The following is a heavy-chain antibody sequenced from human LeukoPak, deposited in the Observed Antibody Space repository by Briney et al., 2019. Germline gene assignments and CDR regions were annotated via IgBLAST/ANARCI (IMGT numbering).Heavy chain of an antibody. CDR2: IYTSGST. CDR1: GGSISSYY. V-gene: IGHV4-4*07. CDR3: AREVWIQLWLGWFDP. Sequence: SETLSLTCTVSGGSISSYYWSWIRQPAGKGLEWIGRIYTSGSTNYNPSLKSRVTMSVDTSKNQFSLKLSSVTAADTAVYYCAREVWIQLWLGWFDPWGQATLVTVSS. D-gene: IGHD5-18*01. J-gene: IGHJ5*02.